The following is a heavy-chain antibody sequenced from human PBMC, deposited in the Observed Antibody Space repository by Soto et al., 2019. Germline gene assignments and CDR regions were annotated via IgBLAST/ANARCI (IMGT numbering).Heavy chain of an antibody. CDR3: AREVAADGTFREDVFDI. V-gene: IGHV1-69*13. CDR1: GVTFSNHA. Sequence: SVKVSCKASGVTFSNHAINWVRQAPGQGLEWMGRIIPIFTTTNYAQKFQGRVTITADESTITAYMELSSLKYDDTAIYYCAREVAADGTFREDVFDIWGQGTMVTVSS. D-gene: IGHD6-13*01. CDR2: IIPIFTTT. J-gene: IGHJ3*02.